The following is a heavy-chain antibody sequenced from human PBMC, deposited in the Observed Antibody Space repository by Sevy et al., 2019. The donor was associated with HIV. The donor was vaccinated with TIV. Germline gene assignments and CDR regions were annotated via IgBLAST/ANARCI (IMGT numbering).Heavy chain of an antibody. Sequence: SETLSLTCTVSGGSISSYYWSWIRQPPGKGLEWIGYIYHSGSTNYNPSLKSRVTISVDTSKNQFSLKLSSVTAADTAVYYCARHFGVLNWFDPWGQGTLVTVSS. D-gene: IGHD3-3*01. V-gene: IGHV4-59*08. CDR1: GGSISSYY. CDR2: IYHSGST. CDR3: ARHFGVLNWFDP. J-gene: IGHJ5*02.